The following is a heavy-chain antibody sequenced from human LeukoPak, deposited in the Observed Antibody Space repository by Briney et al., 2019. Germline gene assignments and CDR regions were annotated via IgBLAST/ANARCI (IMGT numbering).Heavy chain of an antibody. CDR2: IYSDGRT. CDR3: ASLGAAGTDY. V-gene: IGHV3-53*01. J-gene: IGHJ4*02. Sequence: GGSLRLSCAVSGFTVSSNYMSWVSQAPGKGLEWVSVIYSDGRTYYAASVKGRFTISRDNSKNTLYLQMNNLRAEDTALYYCASLGAAGTDYWGQGTLVTVSS. CDR1: GFTVSSNY. D-gene: IGHD6-13*01.